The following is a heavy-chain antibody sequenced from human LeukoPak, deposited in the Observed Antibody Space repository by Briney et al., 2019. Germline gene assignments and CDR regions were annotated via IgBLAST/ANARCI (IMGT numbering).Heavy chain of an antibody. J-gene: IGHJ4*02. CDR2: ISYDGSNK. CDR3: AREIVVVVAEHFDY. D-gene: IGHD2-15*01. CDR1: GFTFSSYA. V-gene: IGHV3-30*04. Sequence: SGRSLRLSCAASGFTFSSYAMHWVRQAPGKGLEWEAVISYDGSNKYYADSVKGRFTISRDNSKNTLYLQMNSLRAEDTAVYYCAREIVVVVAEHFDYWGQGTLVTVSS.